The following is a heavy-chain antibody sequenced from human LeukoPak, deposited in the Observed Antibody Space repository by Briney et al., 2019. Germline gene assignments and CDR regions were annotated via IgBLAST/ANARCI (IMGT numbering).Heavy chain of an antibody. CDR3: ARDPGGTAMSLSFDP. CDR1: GGSISSSSYY. Sequence: PSETLSLTCTVSGGSISSSSYYWGWIRQPPGKGLEWIGSIYYSGSTYYNPSLKSRVTISVDTSKNQFSLKLSSVTAADTAVYYCARDPGGTAMSLSFDPWAQATLVTIFS. V-gene: IGHV4-39*07. J-gene: IGHJ5*02. D-gene: IGHD5-18*01. CDR2: IYYSGST.